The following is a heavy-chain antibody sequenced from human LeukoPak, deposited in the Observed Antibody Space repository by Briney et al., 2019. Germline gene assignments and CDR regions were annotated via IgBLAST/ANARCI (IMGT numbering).Heavy chain of an antibody. CDR3: ARDKGFGGSSFDY. CDR1: GFTFSNYL. D-gene: IGHD3-10*01. Sequence: PGGSLRLSCVVSGFTFSNYLMSWVRQAPGKGLEWVATIRQDGSDKYFLDSVRGRFTISRDNAENSLYLQMNSLRGEDTAVYYCARDKGFGGSSFDYWGQGTLVTVSS. CDR2: IRQDGSDK. V-gene: IGHV3-7*01. J-gene: IGHJ4*02.